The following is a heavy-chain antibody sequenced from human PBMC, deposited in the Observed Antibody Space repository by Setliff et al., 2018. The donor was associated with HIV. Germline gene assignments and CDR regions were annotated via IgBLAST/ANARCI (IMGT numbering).Heavy chain of an antibody. J-gene: IGHJ4*02. CDR2: IYHSGST. D-gene: IGHD2-2*02. CDR3: ARHTVFVRYSDH. CDR1: GGSISSNW. V-gene: IGHV4-4*02. Sequence: SETLSLTCAVSGGSISSNWWSWVRQSPGKGLEWIGEIYHSGSTHYNPSLQSRVTMSVDKSKSQFSLKLNSVTAADTAVYYCARHTVFVRYSDHWGQGMLVTVSS.